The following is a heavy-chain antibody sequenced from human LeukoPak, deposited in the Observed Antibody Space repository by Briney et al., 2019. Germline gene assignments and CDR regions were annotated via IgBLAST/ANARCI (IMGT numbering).Heavy chain of an antibody. CDR2: ISSSGSTI. Sequence: GGSLRLSCAASGFTFSRYEMNWVRQPPGRGLEWISYISSSGSTIFYADSLKGRFTISRDNAKSSLYLQMNSLRAEDTAVYYCATAGNYRFDYWGQGTLVTVSS. V-gene: IGHV3-48*03. J-gene: IGHJ4*02. D-gene: IGHD1-7*01. CDR3: ATAGNYRFDY. CDR1: GFTFSRYE.